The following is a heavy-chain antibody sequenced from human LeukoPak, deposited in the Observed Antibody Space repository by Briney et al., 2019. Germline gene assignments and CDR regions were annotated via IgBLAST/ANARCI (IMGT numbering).Heavy chain of an antibody. D-gene: IGHD5-12*01. CDR3: ARPSREWLRFDAFDI. V-gene: IGHV4-30-4*01. CDR2: IYYSGST. Sequence: SETLSLTCTVSGGSISSGDYYWSWIRQPPGKGLEWIGYIYYSGSTYYNPSLKSRVTISVDTSKNQFSLKLSSVTAADTAVYYCARPSREWLRFDAFDIWGQGTMVTVSS. CDR1: GGSISSGDYY. J-gene: IGHJ3*02.